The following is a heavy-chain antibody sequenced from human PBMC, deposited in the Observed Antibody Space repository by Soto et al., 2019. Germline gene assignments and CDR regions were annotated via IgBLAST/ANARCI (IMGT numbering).Heavy chain of an antibody. CDR3: ARDPTRLRYFDY. V-gene: IGHV1-46*01. J-gene: IGHJ4*02. Sequence: ASVKVSCKASGYTFTSYYMHWVRQAPGQGLEWMGIINPSGGSTSYAQKFQGRVTMTRDTSTGTVYMELSSLRSEDTAVYYCARDPTRLRYFDYWGQGTLVTVSS. D-gene: IGHD5-12*01. CDR1: GYTFTSYY. CDR2: INPSGGST.